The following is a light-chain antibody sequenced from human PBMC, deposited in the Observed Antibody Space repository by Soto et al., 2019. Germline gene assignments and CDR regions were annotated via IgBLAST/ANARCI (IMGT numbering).Light chain of an antibody. J-gene: IGKJ5*01. Sequence: EIMMTQSPATLSVSPGERATLSCRASQSVSSSLAWYQQKPGQAPRLLIYGASTRATGIPARFSGSGSGTEFTLTISSLQSEDFAIYYCQQYNSWRSITFGQGTRLEIK. CDR1: QSVSSS. CDR2: GAS. CDR3: QQYNSWRSIT. V-gene: IGKV3D-15*01.